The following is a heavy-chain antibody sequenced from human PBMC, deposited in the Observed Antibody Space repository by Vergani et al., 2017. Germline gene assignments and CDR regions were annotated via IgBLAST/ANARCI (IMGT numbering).Heavy chain of an antibody. V-gene: IGHV4-4*02. D-gene: IGHD2-2*02. CDR1: GFSVSSIGV. CDR3: ATIGYRRWGYYFDY. J-gene: IGHJ4*02. Sequence: KESGPTLVKPTQTLTLTCTVSGFSVSSIGVGVAWIRQPPGKGLEWIGEICHTEDTKYSPSLKSRVTVSVDESRNLFSLRLNSVTAADTAVYYCATIGYRRWGYYFDYWGQGILVAVSS. CDR2: ICHTEDT.